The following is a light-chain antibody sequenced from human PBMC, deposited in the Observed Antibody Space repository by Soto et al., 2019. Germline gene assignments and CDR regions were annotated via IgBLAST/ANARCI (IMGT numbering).Light chain of an antibody. CDR3: QQYTSYWT. Sequence: DIQMTQSPSTLSASVGDTVTIACRASQTISNWLAWYQQKPGKAPKLLIYDASTLESGVPSRFSGSGSGTEFTLTISRLQTDDFATYYCQQYTSYWTFGQGTK. V-gene: IGKV1-5*01. CDR2: DAS. CDR1: QTISNW. J-gene: IGKJ1*01.